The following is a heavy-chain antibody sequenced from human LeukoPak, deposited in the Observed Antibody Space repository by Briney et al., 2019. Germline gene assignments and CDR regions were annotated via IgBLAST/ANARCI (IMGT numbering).Heavy chain of an antibody. D-gene: IGHD4-17*01. CDR2: ISPKSGGT. J-gene: IGHJ4*02. CDR1: GYTFTGYY. Sequence: ASVKVSCKASGYTFTGYYMHWVRQAPGRGLEWMGWISPKSGGTIYPQKFQGRVAMTRDSSSTTAYMELSRLTSDDTAVYYCASGYGDYSPDYWGQGTLVTVSS. CDR3: ASGYGDYSPDY. V-gene: IGHV1-2*02.